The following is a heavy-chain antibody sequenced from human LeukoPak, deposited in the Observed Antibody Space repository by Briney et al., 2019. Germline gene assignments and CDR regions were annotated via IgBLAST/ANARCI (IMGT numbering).Heavy chain of an antibody. V-gene: IGHV4-31*03. J-gene: IGHJ5*02. CDR1: GGSISSGGYY. D-gene: IGHD3-22*01. CDR2: IYNSGST. CDR3: ARVRQYYDSNGYLINWFDP. Sequence: TLSLTCTVSGGSISSGGYYWSWIRQHPGKGLEWIGYIYNSGSTYYNPSLKSRVTISVDTSKNQFSLKLSSVTAADTAVYYCARVRQYYDSNGYLINWFDPWGQGSLVIVSS.